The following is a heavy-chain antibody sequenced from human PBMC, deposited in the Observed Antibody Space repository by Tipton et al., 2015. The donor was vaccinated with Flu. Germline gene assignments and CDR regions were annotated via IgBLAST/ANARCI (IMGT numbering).Heavy chain of an antibody. CDR1: GGSISSYY. D-gene: IGHD6-6*01. J-gene: IGHJ6*02. CDR3: ARELRSSSSHYYYYYGMDV. Sequence: LRLSCTVSGGSISSYYWSWIRQPPGKGLEWIGYIYYSGSTNYNPSLKSRVTISVDTSKNQFSLKLSSVTAADTAVYYCARELRSSSSHYYYYYGMDVWGQGTTVTVSS. CDR2: IYYSGST. V-gene: IGHV4-59*01.